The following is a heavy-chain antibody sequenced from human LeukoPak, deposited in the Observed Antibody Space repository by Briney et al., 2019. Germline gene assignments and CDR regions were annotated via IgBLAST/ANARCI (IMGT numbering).Heavy chain of an antibody. CDR3: ARDVYCSSTSCYPDAFDI. V-gene: IGHV4-4*07. CDR2: IYTSGST. D-gene: IGHD2-2*01. Sequence: SETXXLXXXXSXXXIXSYYWSWIRXPAGKGLEWIGRIYTSGSTNYNPSLKSRVTMSVDTSKNQLSLKLSSVTAADTAVYYCARDVYCSSTSCYPDAFDIWGQGTMVTVSS. CDR1: XXXIXSYY. J-gene: IGHJ3*02.